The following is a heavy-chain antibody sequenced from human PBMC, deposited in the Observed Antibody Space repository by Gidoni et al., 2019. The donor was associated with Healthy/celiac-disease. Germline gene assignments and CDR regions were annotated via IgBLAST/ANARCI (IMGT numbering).Heavy chain of an antibody. Sequence: EVQLVLSGGVVVHPGWSLSLSCSASGFAFHDYSLHWVRQAPGKGLEWVSLISWDGGSTYYADSVKGRFTISRDNSKNSLYLQMNSLRAEDTALYYCAKDIRSWVGATTSYYFDYWGQGTLVTVSS. CDR3: AKDIRSWVGATTSYYFDY. J-gene: IGHJ4*02. D-gene: IGHD1-26*01. V-gene: IGHV3-43D*03. CDR2: ISWDGGST. CDR1: GFAFHDYS.